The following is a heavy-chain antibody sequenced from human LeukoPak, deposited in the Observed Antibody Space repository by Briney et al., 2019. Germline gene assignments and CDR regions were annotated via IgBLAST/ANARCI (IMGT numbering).Heavy chain of an antibody. CDR1: GYTFTGYY. J-gene: IGHJ5*02. CDR3: AREVATALVAPVRFDP. D-gene: IGHD5-12*01. CDR2: INPNSGGT. V-gene: IGHV1-2*02. Sequence: ASVKVSCKASGYTFTGYYMHWARQAPGQGLEWMGWINPNSGGTNYAQKLQGRVTMTRDTSISTAYMELSRLRSDDTAVYYCAREVATALVAPVRFDPWGQGTLVTVSS.